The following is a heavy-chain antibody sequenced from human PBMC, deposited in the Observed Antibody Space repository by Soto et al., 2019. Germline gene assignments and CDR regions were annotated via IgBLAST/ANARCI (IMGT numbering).Heavy chain of an antibody. D-gene: IGHD3-10*01. J-gene: IGHJ6*02. CDR3: ARDIHITRVPNYYAMDV. Sequence: SETLSLTCTVSGGSMSSGGHFWSWIRQHPGKGLEWVGYISYSGRTYYNPSLKSRLTMSIDTSKNQFSLTLSSVTAADTAVYFCARDIHITRVPNYYAMDVWGQGTTVT. V-gene: IGHV4-31*03. CDR2: ISYSGRT. CDR1: GGSMSSGGHF.